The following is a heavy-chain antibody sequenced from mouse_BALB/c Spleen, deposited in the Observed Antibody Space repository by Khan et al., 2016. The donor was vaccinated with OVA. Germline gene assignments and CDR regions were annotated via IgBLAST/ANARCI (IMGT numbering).Heavy chain of an antibody. CDR2: ISNLAYST. CDR1: GFTFSDYG. V-gene: IGHV5-15*02. J-gene: IGHJ4*01. Sequence: EVELVESGGGLVKPGGSRKLSCAASGFTFSDYGMAWVRQAPGKGPEWVAFISNLAYSTYYADTVTGRFTISRENAKNTLYLEMSSLRSEDTAMYYCARSWAMDYWGQGTSVTVSS. CDR3: ARSWAMDY.